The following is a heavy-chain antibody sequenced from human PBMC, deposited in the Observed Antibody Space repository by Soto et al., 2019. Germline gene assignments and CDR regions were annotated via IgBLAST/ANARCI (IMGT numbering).Heavy chain of an antibody. Sequence: ASVKVSCKASGGTFRNHVFNWVRQAAGQGLEWMGGIIPIIGTPNYAQKFQGRVTITADASTSTVYLDVSSLRSQDTAVYYCARDLEFRDGNISHLDYWGQGTLVTVSS. J-gene: IGHJ4*02. V-gene: IGHV1-69*13. CDR2: IIPIIGTP. CDR3: ARDLEFRDGNISHLDY. CDR1: GGTFRNHV. D-gene: IGHD3-10*01.